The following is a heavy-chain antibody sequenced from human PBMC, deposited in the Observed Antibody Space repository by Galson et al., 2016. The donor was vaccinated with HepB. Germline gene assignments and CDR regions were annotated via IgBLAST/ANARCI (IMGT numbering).Heavy chain of an antibody. J-gene: IGHJ3*02. CDR2: IKNDGSST. Sequence: SLRLSCAASGFTFSTYWMHWVRQAPGKGLVWVARIKNDGSSTSYADSVKGRFTISRDNAKNTLYLQMNSLRAEDTAVYYCARAQHNVLRFLEWLLWSAFDIWGQGTMVTVSS. CDR3: ARAQHNVLRFLEWLLWSAFDI. V-gene: IGHV3-74*01. CDR1: GFTFSTYW. D-gene: IGHD3-3*01.